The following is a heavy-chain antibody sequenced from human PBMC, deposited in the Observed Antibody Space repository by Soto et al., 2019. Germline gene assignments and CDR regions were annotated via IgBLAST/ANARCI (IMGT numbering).Heavy chain of an antibody. V-gene: IGHV2-5*02. J-gene: IGHJ4*02. CDR1: GFSLTTNGVG. Sequence: SGPTLVNPTQTLTLTCTFSGFSLTTNGVGVGWLRQPPGKALECLALIYWDNDKRYSPSLKSRLTIAKDTSKNQVVLTMTNMDPVDTATYFCAHRSCDSSCYWDVGYFDYWGRGTLVTVSS. CDR2: IYWDNDK. CDR3: AHRSCDSSCYWDVGYFDY. D-gene: IGHD3-22*01.